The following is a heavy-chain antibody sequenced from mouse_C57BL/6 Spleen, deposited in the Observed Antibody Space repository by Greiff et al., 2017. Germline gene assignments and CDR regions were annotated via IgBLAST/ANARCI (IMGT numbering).Heavy chain of an antibody. CDR3: ARSTTVVAHWYFDV. CDR2: ISSGGSYT. D-gene: IGHD1-1*01. Sequence: EVNVVESGGDLVKPGGSLKLSCAASGFTFSSYGMSWVRQTPDKRLEWVATISSGGSYTYYPDSVKGRFTISRDNAKNTLYLQMSSLKSEDTAMYYCARSTTVVAHWYFDVWGTGTTVTVSS. J-gene: IGHJ1*03. V-gene: IGHV5-6*01. CDR1: GFTFSSYG.